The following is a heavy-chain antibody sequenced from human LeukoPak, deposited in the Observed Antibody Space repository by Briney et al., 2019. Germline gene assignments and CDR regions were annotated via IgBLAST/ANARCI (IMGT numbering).Heavy chain of an antibody. CDR2: IYYSGGT. CDR1: GDSISSYY. Sequence: SETLSLTCTVSGDSISSYYWSWIRQPPGKGLEWIGYIYYSGGTAYNPSLKSRVPIPVDTSKNQFSLKLRSVTAADTAVYYCARHVTISGPYDASDIWGQGTMVTVSP. V-gene: IGHV4-59*08. J-gene: IGHJ3*02. D-gene: IGHD5-24*01. CDR3: ARHVTISGPYDASDI.